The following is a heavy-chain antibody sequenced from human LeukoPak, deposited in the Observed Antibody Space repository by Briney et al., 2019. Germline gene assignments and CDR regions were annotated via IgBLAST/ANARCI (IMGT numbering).Heavy chain of an antibody. CDR3: ARARGLYPPYYYYMGV. CDR1: GGSISSYY. V-gene: IGHV4-59*01. D-gene: IGHD2-2*02. Sequence: PSETLSLTCTVSGGSISSYYWSWIRQPPGKGLEWIGYIYYSGSTNYNPSLKSRVTISVDTSKNQFSLKLSAVTPADTAVYYCARARGLYPPYYYYMGVWGKGTTVTVSS. CDR2: IYYSGST. J-gene: IGHJ6*03.